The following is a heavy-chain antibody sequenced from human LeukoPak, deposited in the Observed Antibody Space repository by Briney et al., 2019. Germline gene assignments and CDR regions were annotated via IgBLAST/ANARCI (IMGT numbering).Heavy chain of an antibody. V-gene: IGHV3-23*01. CDR1: GFTFSSYA. CDR3: AKGYGRYGNDAFDI. D-gene: IGHD1-26*01. J-gene: IGHJ3*02. CDR2: ISGTGGSST. Sequence: GGSLRLSCAASGFTFSSYAMNWVRQAPGKGLECVSGISGTGGSSTYYADSVKGRFTISRDNSKNTLYLQMNSLRAEDTAVYYCAKGYGRYGNDAFDIWGQGTMVTVSS.